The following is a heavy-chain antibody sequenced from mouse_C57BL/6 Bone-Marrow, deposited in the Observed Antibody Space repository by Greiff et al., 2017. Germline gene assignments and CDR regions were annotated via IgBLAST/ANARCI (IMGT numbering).Heavy chain of an antibody. V-gene: IGHV14-4*01. J-gene: IGHJ3*01. D-gene: IGHD2-1*01. Sequence: EVKLMESGAELVRPGASVKLSCTASGFNITDDYMHWVKQRPEQGLEWIGWIDPENGDTEYASKFQGTAPLTADTSSNTAYLQLSSLTSEDAAVYCCTTGGYGTWFAYWGQGTLVTVSA. CDR2: IDPENGDT. CDR3: TTGGYGTWFAY. CDR1: GFNITDDY.